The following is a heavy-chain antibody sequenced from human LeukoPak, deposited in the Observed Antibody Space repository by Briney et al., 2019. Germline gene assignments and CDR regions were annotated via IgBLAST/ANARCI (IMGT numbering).Heavy chain of an antibody. J-gene: IGHJ6*03. Sequence: NSSETLSLTCAVYGGSFSGYYWSWIRQPPGKGLEWIGEINHSGSTNYNPSLKSRVTISVDTSKNQFSLKLSSVTAADTAVYYCARQVRGTAIGYYYYYYYMDVWGKGTTVTISS. CDR1: GGSFSGYY. CDR2: INHSGST. D-gene: IGHD2-21*02. CDR3: ARQVRGTAIGYYYYYYYMDV. V-gene: IGHV4-34*01.